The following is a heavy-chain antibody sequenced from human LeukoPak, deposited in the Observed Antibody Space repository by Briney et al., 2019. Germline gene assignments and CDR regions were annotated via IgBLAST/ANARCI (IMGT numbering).Heavy chain of an antibody. D-gene: IGHD4-23*01. J-gene: IGHJ4*02. CDR2: ISGSGRST. CDR3: ASDKLGGNPFDY. V-gene: IGHV3-23*01. Sequence: GGSLRLSCAASGFTFSSYAMSWVRQAPGKGLEWVSVISGSGRSTYYADSVKGRFTISRDNSKNTLYLQMNSLRAEDTAVYYCASDKLGGNPFDYWGQGTLVTVSS. CDR1: GFTFSSYA.